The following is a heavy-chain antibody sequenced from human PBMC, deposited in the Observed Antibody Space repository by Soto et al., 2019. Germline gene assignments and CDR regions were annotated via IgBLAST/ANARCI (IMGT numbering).Heavy chain of an antibody. D-gene: IGHD3-22*01. CDR3: ARHETSGYYLYLDY. J-gene: IGHJ4*02. CDR2: IYYSGGT. V-gene: IGHV4-59*08. CDR1: GGSISSYY. Sequence: SETLSLTCTVSGGSISSYYWSWIRQPPGKGLEWIGYIYYSGGTNYNPSLKSRVTISVDTSKNQFSLKLSSVTAADTAVYYCARHETSGYYLYLDYWGQGSLVTVSS.